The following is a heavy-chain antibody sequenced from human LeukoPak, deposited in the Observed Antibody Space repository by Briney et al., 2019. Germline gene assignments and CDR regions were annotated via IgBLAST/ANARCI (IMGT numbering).Heavy chain of an antibody. J-gene: IGHJ3*02. D-gene: IGHD5-24*01. CDR1: GGSIRSSY. Sequence: SETLSLTCTVSGGSIRSSYRSWFRQPPGKGLEWIGYIHHSGSSDYNPSLKSRVTLSVDTSRNQFSLKLRFVTAADTAVYYCARHVGEMTTIDLGDAFDIWGQGAMVTVSS. CDR2: IHHSGSS. V-gene: IGHV4-59*08. CDR3: ARHVGEMTTIDLGDAFDI.